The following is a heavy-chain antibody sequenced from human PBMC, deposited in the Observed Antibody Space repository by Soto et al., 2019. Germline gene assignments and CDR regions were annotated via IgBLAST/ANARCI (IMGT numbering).Heavy chain of an antibody. CDR1: GYTFTSYG. J-gene: IGHJ4*02. CDR3: ASSPLEYDSSGYYN. D-gene: IGHD3-22*01. V-gene: IGHV1-18*01. CDR2: ISAYNGNT. Sequence: ASAKVSCKASGYTFTSYGISWVRQAPGQGLEWMGWISAYNGNTNYAQKLQGRVTMTTDTSTSTAYMELRSLRSDDTAVYYCASSPLEYDSSGYYNWGQGTLVTVSS.